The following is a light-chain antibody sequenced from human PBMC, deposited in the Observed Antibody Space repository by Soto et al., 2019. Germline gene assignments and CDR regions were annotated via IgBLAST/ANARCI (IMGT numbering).Light chain of an antibody. Sequence: DIQMTQSPSTLSASVGDRVTITCRASQSISTWLAWYQQKPGKAPKLLIYKASNLEGGVPSRFSGSGSGTEFNITISSLQPDDFATYYCQQYNTYPLTFGGGTRWIS. J-gene: IGKJ4*01. V-gene: IGKV1-5*03. CDR3: QQYNTYPLT. CDR2: KAS. CDR1: QSISTW.